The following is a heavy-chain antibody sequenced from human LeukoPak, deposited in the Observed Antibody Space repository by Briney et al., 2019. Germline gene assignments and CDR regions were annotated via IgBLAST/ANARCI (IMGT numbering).Heavy chain of an antibody. D-gene: IGHD3-22*01. J-gene: IGHJ5*01. CDR2: IIPIFGTA. CDR1: GGTFSSYA. CDR3: ARDIRYDSSGYYYYWFDS. Sequence: GASVKVSCKASGGTFSSYAISWVRQAPGQGLEWMGGIIPIFGTANYAQKFQGRVTMTTDTSTSTAYMELRSLRSDDTAVYYCARDIRYDSSGYYYYWFDSWGQGTLVTVSS. V-gene: IGHV1-69*05.